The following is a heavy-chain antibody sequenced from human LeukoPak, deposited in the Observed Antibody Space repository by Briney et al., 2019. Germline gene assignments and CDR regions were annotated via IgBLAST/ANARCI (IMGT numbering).Heavy chain of an antibody. CDR1: GFTFEESG. Sequence: GGSLRLSCVASGFTFEESGFTWVRQPPGKGLEWVSGINWNGATTAYADSVRGRFTISRDNARASVYLQMDSLRADDTALYFCARSVGTPVPEFLDDWRRGTLVTVSS. D-gene: IGHD1-26*01. CDR3: ARSVGTPVPEFLDD. CDR2: INWNGATT. V-gene: IGHV3-20*04. J-gene: IGHJ4*02.